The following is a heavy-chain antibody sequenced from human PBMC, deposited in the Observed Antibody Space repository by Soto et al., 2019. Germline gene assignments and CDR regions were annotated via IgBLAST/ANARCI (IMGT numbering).Heavy chain of an antibody. D-gene: IGHD3-9*01. CDR3: ARDSRVDSTFAFDL. J-gene: IGHJ3*01. CDR2: ISSSRTYI. CDR1: GFTFSDYS. Sequence: EVQLVESGGGLAKPGGSLRLSCAASGFTFSDYSMNWVRQAPGKGLEWVSSISSSRTYIYYADSVKGRFTISRDNARNSLDLQMNSLRAEDTAVYYCARDSRVDSTFAFDLWGQGTIVTVSS. V-gene: IGHV3-21*01.